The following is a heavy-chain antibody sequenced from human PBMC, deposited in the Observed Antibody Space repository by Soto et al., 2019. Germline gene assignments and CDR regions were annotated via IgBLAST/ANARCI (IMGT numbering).Heavy chain of an antibody. CDR3: AKGGGVAVAGTGY. CDR1: GFTFSSYA. D-gene: IGHD6-19*01. CDR2: ISGSGGST. Sequence: RGYLRLSCAASGFTFSSYAMSWVRQAPGKGLEWVSAISGSGGSTYYADSVKGRFTISRDNSKNTLYLQMNSLRAEDTAVYYCAKGGGVAVAGTGYWGQGTLVTVSS. J-gene: IGHJ4*02. V-gene: IGHV3-23*01.